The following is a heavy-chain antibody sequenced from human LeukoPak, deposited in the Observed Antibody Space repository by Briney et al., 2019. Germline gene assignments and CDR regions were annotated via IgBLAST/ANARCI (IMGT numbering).Heavy chain of an antibody. CDR3: ARVLQWLLPGNDY. CDR1: GYTFTGYY. J-gene: IGHJ4*02. V-gene: IGHV1-18*04. CDR2: ISAYNGNT. D-gene: IGHD3-22*01. Sequence: ASVKVSCKPSGYTFTGYYLHWVRQAPGQGLEWMGWISAYNGNTNYAQKLQGRVTMTTDTSTSTAYMELRSLRSDDTAVYYCARVLQWLLPGNDYWGQGTLVTVSS.